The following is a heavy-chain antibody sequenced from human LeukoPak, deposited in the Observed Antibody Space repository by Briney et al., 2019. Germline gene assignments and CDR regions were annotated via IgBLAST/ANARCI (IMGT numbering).Heavy chain of an antibody. D-gene: IGHD2-2*01. CDR1: GFTVSSNY. Sequence: PGGSLRLSCAASGFTVSSNYMSWVRQAPGKGLEWVSTVYIDVSTHYAESVKGGFTISIDNSMNKLYLLMNSLRVEDTAVYYCTRGISASAGITWRQGTLVTVST. CDR3: TRGISASAGIT. V-gene: IGHV3-53*01. J-gene: IGHJ5*02. CDR2: VYIDVST.